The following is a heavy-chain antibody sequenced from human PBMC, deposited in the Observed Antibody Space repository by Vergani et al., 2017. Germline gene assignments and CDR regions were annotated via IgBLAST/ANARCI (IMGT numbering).Heavy chain of an antibody. D-gene: IGHD3-10*01. V-gene: IGHV3-30-3*01. Sequence: QVQLVESGGGVVQPGRSLRLSCTVSGITFRDYAFHWVRQAPGTGLEGVAVISYDGSNKYYADSVRGRFTISRDDSKNTLYLQMNSLTTEDTAMYYCTKGGPNLGSGGLYFCFHYWGQGTLVTVSS. CDR3: TKGGPNLGSGGLYFCFHY. J-gene: IGHJ4*02. CDR2: ISYDGSNK. CDR1: GITFRDYA.